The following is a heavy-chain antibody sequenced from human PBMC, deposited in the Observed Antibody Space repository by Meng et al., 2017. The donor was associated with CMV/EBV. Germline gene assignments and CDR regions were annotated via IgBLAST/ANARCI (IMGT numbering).Heavy chain of an antibody. V-gene: IGHV3-7*01. D-gene: IGHD3-9*01. CDR2: IKQDGSEK. J-gene: IGHJ4*02. Sequence: GESLKISCAASGFTFSNAWMSWVRQAPGKGLEWVANIKQDGSEKYYVDSVKGRFTISRDNAKNSLYLQMNSLRAEDTAVYYCARQYYDILTGYYNVIGVFDYWGQGTLVTVS. CDR3: ARQYYDILTGYYNVIGVFDY. CDR1: GFTFSNAW.